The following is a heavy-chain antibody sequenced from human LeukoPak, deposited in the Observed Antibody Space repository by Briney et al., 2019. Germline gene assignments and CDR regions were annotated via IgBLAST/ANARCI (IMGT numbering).Heavy chain of an antibody. V-gene: IGHV3-66*01. CDR2: IYRDGSS. J-gene: IGHJ4*02. CDR3: ARSFYDILIGYYQYFDY. Sequence: SGGSLRLSCVASGLSVSSNYMSWVRQAPGKGLEWVSVIYRDGSSYYAESVKGRFTISRDNSKNTLYIQMSSLRAEDTAVYYCARSFYDILIGYYQYFDYWGQGTLVTVSS. CDR1: GLSVSSNY. D-gene: IGHD3-9*01.